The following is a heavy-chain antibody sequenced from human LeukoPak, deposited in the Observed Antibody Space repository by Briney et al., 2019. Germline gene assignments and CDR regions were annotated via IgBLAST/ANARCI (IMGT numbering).Heavy chain of an antibody. CDR1: GGSISRYY. D-gene: IGHD6-13*01. V-gene: IGHV4-4*07. CDR2: IYGSGST. J-gene: IGHJ5*02. CDR3: ARIYSSSLFLNWCHP. Sequence: SETLSLTCTVSGGSISRYYWSWIRQPAGKGLEWIGRIYGSGSTTYNPSLKSRVRLSVDTSKNQFSLKLNSVTAADTAVYYCARIYSSSLFLNWCHPGGRGTRVTVSS.